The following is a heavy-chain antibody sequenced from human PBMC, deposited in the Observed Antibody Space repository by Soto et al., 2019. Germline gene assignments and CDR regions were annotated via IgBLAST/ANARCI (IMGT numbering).Heavy chain of an antibody. J-gene: IGHJ4*02. Sequence: QVQLVESGGDVVQPGRSLRLSCAASGFTFSNYGMHWARQAPGKGLEWVAAILYDGSNKYYADSVKGRFTISRDNSKNTLYLQMNSLRAEDTAVYYCAGGTSYFDYCGQGTLVTVS. CDR2: ILYDGSNK. CDR1: GFTFSNYG. V-gene: IGHV3-33*01. CDR3: AGGTSYFDY. D-gene: IGHD1-26*01.